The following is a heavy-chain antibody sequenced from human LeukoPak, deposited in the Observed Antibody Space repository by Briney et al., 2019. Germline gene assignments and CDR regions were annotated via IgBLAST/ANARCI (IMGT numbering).Heavy chain of an antibody. CDR1: GFSFSTYA. V-gene: IGHV3-7*01. CDR3: ARGVPSGVDYFDY. J-gene: IGHJ4*02. D-gene: IGHD6-19*01. CDR2: IKQDGSEE. Sequence: GGSLRLSCAASGFSFSTYAMNWVRQAPGKGLEWVANIKQDGSEEYYVDSVKGRFTISRDNAKNSLFLQMSSLRAEDTAVYFCARGVPSGVDYFDYWGQGTLVTVSS.